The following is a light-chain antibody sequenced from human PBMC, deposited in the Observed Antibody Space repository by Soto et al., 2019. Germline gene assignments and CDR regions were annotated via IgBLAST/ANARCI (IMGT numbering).Light chain of an antibody. CDR2: ENN. J-gene: IGLJ2*01. V-gene: IGLV1-47*01. Sequence: QSVLSQPPSASGTPGQSVTISCSGSTSNIGSSSVYWYQQLPGTAPKVFIYENNRRPSGVPDRFSGSKSGTSASLAISGLPSEDEADYYCATWDDSLSGPVFGGGTKVTVL. CDR3: ATWDDSLSGPV. CDR1: TSNIGSSS.